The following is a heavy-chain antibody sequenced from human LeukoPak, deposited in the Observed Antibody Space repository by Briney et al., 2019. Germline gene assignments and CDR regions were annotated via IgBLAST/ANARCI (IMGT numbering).Heavy chain of an antibody. Sequence: PGGSLRLSCVASGFTFSNFHMSWVRQAPGKGREWVSLLYSGGSTYDSDSVEGRFTISRDDSKNTIFLQMNTRRAEDTATYYCARGGVNYWNPRYWGQGTLVTVSS. D-gene: IGHD1-1*01. CDR3: ARGGVNYWNPRY. J-gene: IGHJ4*02. V-gene: IGHV3-53*01. CDR2: LYSGGST. CDR1: GFTFSNFH.